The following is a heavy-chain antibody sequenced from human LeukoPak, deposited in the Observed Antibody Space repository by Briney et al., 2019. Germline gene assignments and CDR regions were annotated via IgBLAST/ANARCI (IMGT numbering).Heavy chain of an antibody. CDR3: ARDLSFGSLDF. V-gene: IGHV3-33*01. D-gene: IGHD1-26*01. J-gene: IGHJ4*02. Sequence: GGSLRLSCAASGFILSTHGMHWVRQAPGKGLEWVAGMWYDGSREDYADSVKGRFTISRDLSKNTLNLQMNSLRVEDTAMFYCARDLSFGSLDFRGQGTLVTVSS. CDR2: MWYDGSRE. CDR1: GFILSTHG.